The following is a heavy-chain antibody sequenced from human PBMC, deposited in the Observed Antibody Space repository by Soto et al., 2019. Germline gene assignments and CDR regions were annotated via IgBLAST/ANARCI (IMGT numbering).Heavy chain of an antibody. V-gene: IGHV4-30-4*01. CDR1: GGSISSDDYY. J-gene: IGHJ4*02. CDR2: IYYSGST. D-gene: IGHD2-2*01. CDR3: ARGTQPSSTSCPFDY. Sequence: PSETLSLTCTVSGGSISSDDYYWSWFRQPPGKGLEWIGYIYYSGSTNYNPSLKSRVTISVDTSKNQFSLKLSSVTAADTAVYYCARGTQPSSTSCPFDYWGQGTLVTVSS.